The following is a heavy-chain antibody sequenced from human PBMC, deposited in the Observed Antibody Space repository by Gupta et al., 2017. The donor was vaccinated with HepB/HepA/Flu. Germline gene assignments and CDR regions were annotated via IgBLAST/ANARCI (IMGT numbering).Heavy chain of an antibody. V-gene: IGHV4-39*01. CDR1: GGSISSSSYY. CDR3: ASSERGLRYFDH. CDR2: IYYSGST. D-gene: IGHD3-9*01. J-gene: IGHJ4*02. Sequence: QLQLQESGPGLVKPSETLSLTCTVSGGSISSSSYYWGWIRQPPGKGLEWIGSIYYSGSTYYNPSLKSRVTISVDTSKNQFSLKLSSVTAADTAVYYCASSERGLRYFDHWGQGTLVTVSS.